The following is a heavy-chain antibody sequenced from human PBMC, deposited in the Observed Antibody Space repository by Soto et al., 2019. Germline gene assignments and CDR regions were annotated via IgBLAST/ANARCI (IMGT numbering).Heavy chain of an antibody. V-gene: IGHV3-48*03. J-gene: IGHJ6*02. CDR1: GFTFSSYE. D-gene: IGHD5-12*01. CDR3: ARDPGGSGYAWAWYYSGMDV. CDR2: ISSSGSTI. Sequence: PGGSLRLSCAASGFTFSSYEMNWVRQAPGKGLEWVSYISSSGSTIYYADSVKGRFTISRDNAKNSLYLQMNSLRAEDTAVYYCARDPGGSGYAWAWYYSGMDVWGQGTTVTVSS.